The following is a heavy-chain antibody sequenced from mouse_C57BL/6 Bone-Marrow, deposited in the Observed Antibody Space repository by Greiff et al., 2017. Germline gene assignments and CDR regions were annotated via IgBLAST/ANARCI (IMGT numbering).Heavy chain of an antibody. CDR2: ISYDGSN. V-gene: IGHV3-6*01. CDR3: AMGYDYADY. D-gene: IGHD2-4*01. Sequence: EVKLQESGPGLVKPSQSLSLTCSVTGYSITSGYYWNWIRQFPGNKLEWMGYISYDGSNNYNPSLKNRISITRDTSKNQFFLKLNSVTTEDTATYYCAMGYDYADYWGQGTTLTVSS. J-gene: IGHJ2*01. CDR1: GYSITSGYY.